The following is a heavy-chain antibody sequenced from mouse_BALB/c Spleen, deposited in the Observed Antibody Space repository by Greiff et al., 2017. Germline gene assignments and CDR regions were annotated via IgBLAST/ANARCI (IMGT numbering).Heavy chain of an antibody. CDR3: ARDGRSYAMDY. CDR2: IRNKANGYTT. J-gene: IGHJ4*01. CDR1: GFTFTDYY. V-gene: IGHV7-3*02. Sequence: DVKLVESGGGLVQPGGSLRLSCATSGFTFTDYYMSWVRQPPGKALEWLGFIRNKANGYTTEYSASVKGRFTISRDNSQSILYLQMNTLRAEDSANYDCARDGRSYAMDYWGQGTSVTVSS.